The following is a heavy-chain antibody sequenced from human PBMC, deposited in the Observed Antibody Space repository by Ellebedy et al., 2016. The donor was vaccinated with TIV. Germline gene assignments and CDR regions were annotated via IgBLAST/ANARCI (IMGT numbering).Heavy chain of an antibody. CDR3: TKGGTSYSDY. CDR2: IYPGDSDT. D-gene: IGHD1-1*01. CDR1: GYSFTSYW. Sequence: GESLKISCQGSGYSFTSYWIGWVRQMPGKGLEWMGIIYPGDSDTRYSPSFQGQVTISADKSISTAYLQWSSLKAADTVMYYWTKGGTSYSDYWGQGTLVTVSS. V-gene: IGHV5-51*01. J-gene: IGHJ4*02.